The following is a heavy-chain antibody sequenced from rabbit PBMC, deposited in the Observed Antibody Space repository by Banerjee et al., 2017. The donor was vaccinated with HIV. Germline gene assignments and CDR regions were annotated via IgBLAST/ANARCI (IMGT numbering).Heavy chain of an antibody. CDR2: IYGGKGST. J-gene: IGHJ4*01. Sequence: QLKETGGGLVQPGGSLTLSCKASGFDISSYSIGWVRQAPGKGLEWIGIIYGGKGSTDYASWVNGRFTISSDNAQNTVDLQMNSLTAADTATYFCARPGVAGYGYAIYFSLWGQGTLVTDS. D-gene: IGHD6-1*01. CDR3: ARPGVAGYGYAIYFSL. CDR1: GFDISSYS. V-gene: IGHV1S7*01.